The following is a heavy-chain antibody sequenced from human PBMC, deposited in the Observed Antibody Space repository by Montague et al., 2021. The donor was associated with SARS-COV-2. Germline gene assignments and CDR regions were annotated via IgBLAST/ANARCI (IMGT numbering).Heavy chain of an antibody. D-gene: IGHD3-10*01. J-gene: IGHJ4*02. V-gene: IGHV4-59*05. CDR3: ARGMVPGVTTPFDY. Sequence: SETLSLTCSVSGGSVSSYYWSWIRQTPGKGLEWIGNIYYSGTTYYNPSLQSRGTLSVDTSKNHLCLRLSSVTAAYTAVYFCARGMVPGVTTPFDYWGQGGQVTVSS. CDR2: IYYSGTT. CDR1: GGSVSSYY.